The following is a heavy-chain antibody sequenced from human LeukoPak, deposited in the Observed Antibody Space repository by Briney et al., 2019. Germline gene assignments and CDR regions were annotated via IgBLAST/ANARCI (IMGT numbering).Heavy chain of an antibody. Sequence: ASVKVSCKVSGYTLTELSMHWVRQAPGQGLEWMGIINPSGGSTSYAQKFQGRVTMTRDMSTSTVYMELSSLRSEDTAVYYCARGGPRGSYRDLDYWGQGTLVTVSS. J-gene: IGHJ4*02. CDR2: INPSGGST. V-gene: IGHV1-46*01. D-gene: IGHD3-16*02. CDR3: ARGGPRGSYRDLDY. CDR1: GYTLTELS.